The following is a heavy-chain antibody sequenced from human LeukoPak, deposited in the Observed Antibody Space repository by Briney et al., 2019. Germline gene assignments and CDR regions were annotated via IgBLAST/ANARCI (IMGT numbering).Heavy chain of an antibody. Sequence: ASVKVSCKASGYTFTSYGISWVRQAPGQGLEWMGWISVYNGNTNYAQKFQGGVTMTTDTSTNTAYMELRSLTSDDAAVYYCARDRVYDYSNPRGFDYWGQGTLVTVSS. D-gene: IGHD4-11*01. CDR1: GYTFTSYG. CDR3: ARDRVYDYSNPRGFDY. V-gene: IGHV1-18*01. CDR2: ISVYNGNT. J-gene: IGHJ4*02.